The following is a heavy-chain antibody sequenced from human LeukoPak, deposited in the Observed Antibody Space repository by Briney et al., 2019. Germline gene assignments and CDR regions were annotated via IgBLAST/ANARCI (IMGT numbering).Heavy chain of an antibody. D-gene: IGHD3-9*01. CDR3: ARDRLHYDSLTGYPAD. Sequence: GGSLRLSCADSGFTVSSNYMRWVRQAPGKGLEWVSVIYSGGSTHYADFVKGRFTISRDNSKNTLYLQMNSLRAEDTAVYYCARDRLHYDSLTGYPADWGQGTLVTVSS. CDR2: IYSGGST. J-gene: IGHJ4*02. V-gene: IGHV3-66*01. CDR1: GFTVSSNY.